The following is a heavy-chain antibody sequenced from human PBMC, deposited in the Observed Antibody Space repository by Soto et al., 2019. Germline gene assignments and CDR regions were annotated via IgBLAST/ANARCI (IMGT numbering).Heavy chain of an antibody. Sequence: SVKVSCKASGGTFSSYTISWVRQAPGQGLEWMGRIIPILGIANYAQKFRGRVTITADKSTSTAYMELSSLRSEDTAVYYCAREVMRSSSPDYYYYYMDVWGKGTTVTVSS. CDR3: AREVMRSSSPDYYYYYMDV. CDR2: IIPILGIA. J-gene: IGHJ6*03. D-gene: IGHD6-6*01. V-gene: IGHV1-69*04. CDR1: GGTFSSYT.